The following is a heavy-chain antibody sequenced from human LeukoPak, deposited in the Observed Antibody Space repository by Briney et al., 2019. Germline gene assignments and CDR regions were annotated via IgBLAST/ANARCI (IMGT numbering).Heavy chain of an antibody. J-gene: IGHJ6*03. CDR1: GYSISSDYY. D-gene: IGHD3-3*01. Sequence: SETLSLTCTVSGYSISSDYYWGWIRQPPGKGLEWIGSVYHSGSTYYNPSLKSRVTISVDTSKNQFSLKLSSVTAADTAVYYCARAFPHYDFWSGPSYYYYMDVWGKGTTVTVSS. CDR3: ARAFPHYDFWSGPSYYYYMDV. CDR2: VYHSGST. V-gene: IGHV4-38-2*02.